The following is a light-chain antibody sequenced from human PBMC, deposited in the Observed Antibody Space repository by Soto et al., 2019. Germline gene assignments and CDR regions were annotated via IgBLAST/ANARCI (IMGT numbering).Light chain of an antibody. V-gene: IGLV2-14*01. J-gene: IGLJ1*01. Sequence: QSALTQPASVSGSPGQSITISCTGTSSDVGGYNYVSWYQQHPDKAPKLMIYEVSNRPSGVSNRFSGSKSGNTASLTISGLQAEDEADYYCCSFAGSPYVFGTGTKLTVL. CDR3: CSFAGSPYV. CDR1: SSDVGGYNY. CDR2: EVS.